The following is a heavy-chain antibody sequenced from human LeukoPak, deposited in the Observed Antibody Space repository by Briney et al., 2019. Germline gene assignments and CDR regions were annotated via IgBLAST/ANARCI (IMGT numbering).Heavy chain of an antibody. CDR3: ARVARCTSCFDVDY. D-gene: IGHD2-2*01. V-gene: IGHV4-4*07. CDR1: GGSISSHY. Sequence: PSETLSLTCTVSGGSISSHYWSWIRQPAGKGLEWIGRIYISGSTNYNPSLKSRVTMSVDTSKNQFSLTLSSVTAADTAVYYCARVARCTSCFDVDYWGQGTLVTVSS. J-gene: IGHJ4*02. CDR2: IYISGST.